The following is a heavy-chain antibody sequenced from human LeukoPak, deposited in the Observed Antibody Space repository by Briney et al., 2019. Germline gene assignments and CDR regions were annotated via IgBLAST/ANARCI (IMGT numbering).Heavy chain of an antibody. CDR1: GFTVSSNY. CDR2: IYSGGST. Sequence: SGGSLRLSCAASGFTVSSNYMSWVRQAPGKGLEWVSVIYSGGSTYYADSVKGRFTISRDNSKNTLYLQMNSLRAEDTAVYYCARGRLGYSSSWYYPGDYWGQGTLVTVSS. CDR3: ARGRLGYSSSWYYPGDY. D-gene: IGHD6-13*01. V-gene: IGHV3-53*01. J-gene: IGHJ4*02.